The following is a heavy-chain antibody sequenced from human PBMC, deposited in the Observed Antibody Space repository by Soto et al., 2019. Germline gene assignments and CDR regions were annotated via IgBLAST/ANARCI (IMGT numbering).Heavy chain of an antibody. CDR2: IXXKANSYAT. V-gene: IGHV3-73*01. D-gene: IGHD4-17*01. Sequence: EVQLVESGGGLVQPGGSLKLSCAASGFTFSGSAMHWVRQASGKGLXXXXRIXXKANSYATAYAASVKGRFNISRDDSKNTAYLQMNSLKTEDTAVYYCTRRGLDYPGWFDPWGQGTRVTVSS. CDR1: GFTFSGSA. J-gene: IGHJ5*02. CDR3: TRRGLDYPGWFDP.